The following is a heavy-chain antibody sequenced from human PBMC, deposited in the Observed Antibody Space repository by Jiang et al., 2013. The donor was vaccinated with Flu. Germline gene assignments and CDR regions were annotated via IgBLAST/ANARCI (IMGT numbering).Heavy chain of an antibody. CDR3: AHRRGEWGAFDV. J-gene: IGHJ3*01. D-gene: IGHD2-8*01. CDR2: LYWGDDE. CDR1: GFSVDSHGEG. V-gene: IGHV2-5*02. Sequence: KPTQTLTLTCTFSGFSVDSHGEGVGWIRQPPGKALEWLALLYWGDDERYRPSLRTRLTITKGTSKNQVVLIMTNVGPADTARYFCAHRRGEWGAFDVWGQGTMVTVSS.